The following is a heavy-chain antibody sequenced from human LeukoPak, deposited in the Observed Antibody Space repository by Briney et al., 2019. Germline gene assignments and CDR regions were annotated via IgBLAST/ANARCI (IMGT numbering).Heavy chain of an antibody. CDR2: INPSGGST. V-gene: IGHV1-46*01. Sequence: ASVKVSCKASGYTFTSYYMHWVRQAPGQGLEWMGIINPSGGSTSYDPSLKSRVTISVDTSKNQFFLNLNSVTAADTAVYYCARGGFPEYSTSWFYWGQGTLVTVSS. D-gene: IGHD6-13*01. CDR3: ARGGFPEYSTSWFY. J-gene: IGHJ4*02. CDR1: GYTFTSYY.